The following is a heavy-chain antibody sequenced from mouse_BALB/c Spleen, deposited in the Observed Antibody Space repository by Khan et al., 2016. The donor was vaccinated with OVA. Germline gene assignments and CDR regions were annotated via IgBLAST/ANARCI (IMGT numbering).Heavy chain of an antibody. CDR2: IYPGNTVT. CDR3: TRRNWDVAWFAY. D-gene: IGHD4-1*01. CDR1: GYTFTSYW. Sequence: EVQLQESGTVLARPGASVKMSCKASGYTFTSYWMHWVKQRPGQGLEWIGDIYPGNTVTNYNQKFKGKAKLTAVTSTSTAYMELSSLTNEDSAVYYCTRRNWDVAWFAYGGQGTLVNVSA. J-gene: IGHJ3*01. V-gene: IGHV1-5*01.